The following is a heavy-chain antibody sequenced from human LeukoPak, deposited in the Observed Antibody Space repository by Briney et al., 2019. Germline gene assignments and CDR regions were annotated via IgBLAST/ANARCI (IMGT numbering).Heavy chain of an antibody. CDR3: ASHCSGGSCYSRREPWFDP. D-gene: IGHD2-15*01. CDR1: GGSFSGYY. V-gene: IGHV4-34*01. CDR2: INHSGST. J-gene: IGHJ5*02. Sequence: SETLSLTCAVYGGSFSGYYWSWLRQPPGKGLEWIGEINHSGSTNYNPSLKSRVTISVDTSKNQFSLELSSVTAADTAVYYCASHCSGGSCYSRREPWFDPWGQGTLVTVSS.